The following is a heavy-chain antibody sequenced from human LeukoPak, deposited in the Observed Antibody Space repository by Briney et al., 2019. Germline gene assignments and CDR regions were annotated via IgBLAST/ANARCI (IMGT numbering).Heavy chain of an antibody. CDR3: ARGRSPDY. V-gene: IGHV4-34*01. CDR2: INHSGST. Sequence: PSETLSLTCAVYGGSFSGYYWSWIRHPPGKGLEWIGEINHSGSTNYNPSLKSRVTISVDTSKNQFSLKLSSVTAADTAVYYCARGRSPDYWGQGTLVTVSS. CDR1: GGSFSGYY. J-gene: IGHJ4*02.